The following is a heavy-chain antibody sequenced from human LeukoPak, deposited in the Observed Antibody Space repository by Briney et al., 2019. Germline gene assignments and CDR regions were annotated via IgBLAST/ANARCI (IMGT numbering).Heavy chain of an antibody. Sequence: WETLSLTCTVSGGSISSGSYYWDWIRQPPGKGLECIGHIYYNGYTYYNPSLKSRVTISVDTSKNQFSLKLSSVTAADTAVYYCARHCSAGSCYSAVDCWGQGTLVTVSS. D-gene: IGHD2-15*01. CDR2: IYYNGYT. V-gene: IGHV4-39*01. J-gene: IGHJ4*02. CDR1: GGSISSGSYY. CDR3: ARHCSAGSCYSAVDC.